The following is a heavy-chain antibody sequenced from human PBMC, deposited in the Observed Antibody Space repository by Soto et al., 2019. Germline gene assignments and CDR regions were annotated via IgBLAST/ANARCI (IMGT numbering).Heavy chain of an antibody. CDR2: IYQSGTT. CDR1: GDSISSGGYS. V-gene: IGHV4-30-2*01. J-gene: IGHJ4*02. CDR3: ATSDYGGNSCY. D-gene: IGHD4-17*01. Sequence: SETLSLTCDVSGDSISSGGYSWNWIRQPPGKGLEWIGNIYQSGTTDYNPSLKSRVTISVDRSKNQFSLKLSSVTAADTAVYYCATSDYGGNSCYWGQGTLVTVSS.